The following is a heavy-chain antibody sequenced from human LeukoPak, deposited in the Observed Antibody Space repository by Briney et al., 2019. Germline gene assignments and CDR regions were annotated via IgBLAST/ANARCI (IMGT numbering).Heavy chain of an antibody. CDR1: GFTFSSHA. Sequence: GGSLRLSCGASGFTFSSHAMSWVRQAPGKGLEWVSSISSSSDYIYYADSVKGRFTISRDNARNSLYLQMNSLRAEDTAVYYCARSRSVSNYKGMDVWGQGTTVTVSS. CDR3: ARSRSVSNYKGMDV. CDR2: ISSSSDYI. J-gene: IGHJ6*02. V-gene: IGHV3-21*01. D-gene: IGHD5/OR15-5a*01.